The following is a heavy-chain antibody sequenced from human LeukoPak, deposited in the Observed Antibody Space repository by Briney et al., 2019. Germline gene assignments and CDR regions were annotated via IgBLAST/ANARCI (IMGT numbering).Heavy chain of an antibody. CDR3: AREPPGDVRSSSSSDLDY. CDR1: GFTFSACA. J-gene: IGHJ4*02. D-gene: IGHD6-6*01. V-gene: IGHV3-21*01. Sequence: PGGSLRLSCEASGFTFSACAMNWICQAPGKGLEWVSSISDSGRNLYYADSVKGRFTISRDNAKDSLFLQMNSLRVEDTAVYYCAREPPGDVRSSSSSDLDYWGQGTLVTVSS. CDR2: ISDSGRNL.